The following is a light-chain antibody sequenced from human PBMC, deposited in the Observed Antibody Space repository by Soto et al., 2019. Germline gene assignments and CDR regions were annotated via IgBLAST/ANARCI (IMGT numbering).Light chain of an antibody. J-gene: IGLJ1*01. CDR1: SSDVGAYNY. Sequence: QSALTQPPSASGSPGQSVTISCTGTSSDVGAYNYVSWYQQHPGKAPKLMISEVNKRPSGVPDRFSGSKSGNTASLTVSGLQPEDEADYYCSSYGGPNNSNYAFGTGTKLTVL. CDR2: EVN. CDR3: SSYGGPNNSNYA. V-gene: IGLV2-8*01.